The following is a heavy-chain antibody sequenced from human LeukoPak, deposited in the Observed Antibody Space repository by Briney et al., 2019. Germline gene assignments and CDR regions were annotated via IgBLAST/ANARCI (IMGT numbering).Heavy chain of an antibody. V-gene: IGHV3-30-3*02. CDR2: TLDDGSNE. CDR3: AKEGKHTAAIFQH. CDR1: GFAFSSYS. D-gene: IGHD5-18*01. Sequence: GGSLRLSCAASGFAFSSYSMHWVRQAPGKGLEWVAVTLDDGSNEYYADSVKGRFTISRDNSKNTLDLQMNSLRPEDTAVYYCAKEGKHTAAIFQHWGQGTLVTVSS. J-gene: IGHJ1*01.